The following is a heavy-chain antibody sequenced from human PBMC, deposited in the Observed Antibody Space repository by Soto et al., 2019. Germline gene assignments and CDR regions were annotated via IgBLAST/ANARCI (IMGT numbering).Heavy chain of an antibody. D-gene: IGHD2-15*01. Sequence: EEQLLESGGGLVQSGESLRLSCAASGFTFSTFAMSWVRQAPGKGLEWVSSLTARGSSTYYADSVKGRFTISRDNSKNTLYLQMNSLRAEDTAVYYCASQGYCSAGTCYSNYWGQGTHLTVPS. V-gene: IGHV3-23*01. CDR1: GFTFSTFA. CDR3: ASQGYCSAGTCYSNY. J-gene: IGHJ4*02. CDR2: LTARGSST.